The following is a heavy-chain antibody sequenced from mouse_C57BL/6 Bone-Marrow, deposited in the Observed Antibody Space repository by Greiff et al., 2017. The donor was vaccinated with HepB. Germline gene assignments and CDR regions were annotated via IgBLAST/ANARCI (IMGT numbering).Heavy chain of an antibody. J-gene: IGHJ1*03. D-gene: IGHD1-1*01. Sequence: EVQGVESGGGLVKPGGSLKLSCAASGFTFSSYAMSWVRQTPEKRLEWVATISDGGSYTYYPDNVKGRFTISRDNAKNNLYLQMSHLTSEDTAMYYCARGPSSTVVPWYFDVWGTGTTVTVSS. CDR1: GFTFSSYA. CDR2: ISDGGSYT. V-gene: IGHV5-4*01. CDR3: ARGPSSTVVPWYFDV.